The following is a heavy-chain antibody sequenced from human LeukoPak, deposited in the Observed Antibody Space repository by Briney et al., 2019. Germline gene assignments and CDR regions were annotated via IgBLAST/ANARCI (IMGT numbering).Heavy chain of an antibody. CDR3: AKGPLGGSYFSS. CDR2: MYYSGST. Sequence: SETLSLTRTLPVDSPGVDLSSWGRQPPGKGLEWIAYMYYSGSTNYNPSLKSRATVSVDTSKNQFSLKLSSVPAAATAVYYCAKGPLGGSYFSSWGQGTLVTVSS. V-gene: IGHV4-59*01. J-gene: IGHJ4*02. CDR1: VDSPGVDL. D-gene: IGHD1-26*01.